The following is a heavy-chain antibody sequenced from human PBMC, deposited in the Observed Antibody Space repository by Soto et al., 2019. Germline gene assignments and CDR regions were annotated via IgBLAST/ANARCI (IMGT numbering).Heavy chain of an antibody. D-gene: IGHD3-9*01. CDR3: AREYYDILTGYYGVFDP. CDR1: GFTFSSYG. CDR2: IWYDGSNK. J-gene: IGHJ5*02. V-gene: IGHV3-33*01. Sequence: GGSLRLSCAASGFTFSSYGMHWVRQAPGKGLEWVAVIWYDGSNKYYADSVKGRFTISRDNSKNTLYLQMNSLRAEDTAVYYCAREYYDILTGYYGVFDPWGQGTLVTVSS.